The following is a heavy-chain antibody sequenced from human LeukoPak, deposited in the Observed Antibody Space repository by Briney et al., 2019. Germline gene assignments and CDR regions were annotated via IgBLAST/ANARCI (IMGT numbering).Heavy chain of an antibody. J-gene: IGHJ5*02. D-gene: IGHD6-13*01. CDR2: IYYTGST. CDR3: ARGYSSSWYFNWFDP. CDR1: GASISGSGYY. Sequence: PSETLSLTCAVSGASISGSGYYLGWIRQPPGKGLEWIGNIYYTGSTYYNTSLQSRVTISIDTSKNQFSLKLSSVTAADTAVYYCARGYSSSWYFNWFDPWGQGTLVTVSS. V-gene: IGHV4-39*07.